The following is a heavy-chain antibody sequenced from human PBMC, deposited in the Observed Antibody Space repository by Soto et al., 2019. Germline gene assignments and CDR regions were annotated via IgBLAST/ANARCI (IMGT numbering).Heavy chain of an antibody. CDR2: ISGSGGST. D-gene: IGHD1-26*01. V-gene: IGHV3-23*01. CDR1: GFTFSSYA. J-gene: IGHJ4*02. CDR3: ARRGSGSYYDY. Sequence: EVQLLESGGGLVQPGGSLRLSCAASGFTFSSYALRWVRQAPVKGLEWVPAISGSGGSTYYADSVKGRLTISRDNSKNTLYLQMNSLRAEDTAVYDCARRGSGSYYDYWGQGTLVTVSS.